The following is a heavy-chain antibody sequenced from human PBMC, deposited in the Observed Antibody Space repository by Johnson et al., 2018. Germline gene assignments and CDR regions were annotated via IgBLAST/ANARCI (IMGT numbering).Heavy chain of an antibody. V-gene: IGHV3-73*01. J-gene: IGHJ6*03. Sequence: EVQLVESGGGLVQPGGSLKLSCAASGFTFSGSAMHWVRQASGKGLEWVGRIRSKANSYATAYAASVKGRVTIPRDDSKNTAYLQMNSLKTEDTAVYYCTRHQDIVVVPAGDYYYYYYMDVWGKGTTVTVSS. CDR1: GFTFSGSA. CDR3: TRHQDIVVVPAGDYYYYYYMDV. D-gene: IGHD2-2*01. CDR2: IRSKANSYAT.